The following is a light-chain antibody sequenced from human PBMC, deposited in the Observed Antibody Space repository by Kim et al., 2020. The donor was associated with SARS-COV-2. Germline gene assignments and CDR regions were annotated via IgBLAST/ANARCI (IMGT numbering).Light chain of an antibody. CDR1: QTVSTSY. J-gene: IGKJ4*01. CDR2: DAS. Sequence: PGERATLSCRSSQTVSTSYLAWYQQKPGQAPRLLINDASRRATGIPDRFSGSGSGTDFTLTISRLEHEDFAVYYCQQYASPPTTFGGGTKE. CDR3: QQYASPPTT. V-gene: IGKV3-20*01.